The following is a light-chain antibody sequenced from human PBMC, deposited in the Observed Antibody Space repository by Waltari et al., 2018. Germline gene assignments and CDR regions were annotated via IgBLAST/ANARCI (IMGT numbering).Light chain of an antibody. CDR2: STN. CDR1: SSNIGSNT. CDR3: AAWDDSLNAWV. J-gene: IGLJ3*02. Sequence: QSVLTQPPSASGTPGQRVTISCSGSSSNIGSNTGNWYKQLPGTAPKLLIYSTNQRPSGVPDRFSGSKSGTSASLAISGLQSEDEADYYCAAWDDSLNAWVFGGGTKLTVL. V-gene: IGLV1-44*01.